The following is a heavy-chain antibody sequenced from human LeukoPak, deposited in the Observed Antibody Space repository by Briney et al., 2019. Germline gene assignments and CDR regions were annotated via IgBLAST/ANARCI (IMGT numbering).Heavy chain of an antibody. CDR1: GFTFSSYA. V-gene: IGHV3-23*01. CDR3: AKRHDSSGYYYVPPYFDY. D-gene: IGHD3-22*01. CDR2: ISGSGGST. Sequence: GWSLRLSCAASGFTFSSYAMSWVRQAAGKGLEWVSAISGSGGSTYYAASVKGRFTISRDNSKNTLYLQMNSLRAEDTAVYYCAKRHDSSGYYYVPPYFDYWGQGTLVTVSS. J-gene: IGHJ4*02.